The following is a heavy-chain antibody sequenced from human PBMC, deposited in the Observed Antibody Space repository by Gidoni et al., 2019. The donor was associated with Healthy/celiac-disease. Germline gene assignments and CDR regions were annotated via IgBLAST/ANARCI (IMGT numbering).Heavy chain of an antibody. CDR1: GFSLSNARMG. J-gene: IGHJ3*02. CDR2: IFSNDEK. D-gene: IGHD6-13*01. Sequence: QVTLKESAPVLVKPTDTLTLTCTVSGFSLSNARMGVSWIRQPPGKALESLAHIFSNDEKSYSTSLKSRPTISKDTSKSQVVLTITNKDHVDTATYYWARKDKLVRGLDIWGRGTMVTVSS. CDR3: ARKDKLVRGLDI. V-gene: IGHV2-26*01.